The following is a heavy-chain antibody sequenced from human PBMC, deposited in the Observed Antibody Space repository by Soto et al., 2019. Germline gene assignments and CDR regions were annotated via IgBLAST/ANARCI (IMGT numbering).Heavy chain of an antibody. Sequence: QITLKESGPTLVKPTQTLTLTCTFSGFSLTTDRVGVGWIRQPPGEALEWLAVIYWDDSKTYRPSLESRLTITQDTSKNQVALTMTNLDCLDTATYYCAHAYGGRSLYWGQGTLVTVSS. CDR3: AHAYGGRSLY. CDR1: GFSLTTDRVG. CDR2: IYWDDSK. J-gene: IGHJ4*02. D-gene: IGHD1-26*01. V-gene: IGHV2-5*02.